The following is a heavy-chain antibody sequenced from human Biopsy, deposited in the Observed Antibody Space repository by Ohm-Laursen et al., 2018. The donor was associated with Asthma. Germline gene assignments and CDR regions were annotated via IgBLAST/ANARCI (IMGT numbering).Heavy chain of an antibody. CDR2: INAGDGNT. D-gene: IGHD3-9*01. CDR1: GYTFIHFA. CDR3: ARTYYDFLTGQVNDAFAL. V-gene: IGHV1-3*01. J-gene: IGHJ3*01. Sequence: ASVKVSCKPSGYTFIHFAIHWVRQAPGQRLEWMGWINAGDGNTKYSQKFQGRVTITRDTSASTAYMDLRSLRSEDTAMYYCARTYYDFLTGQVNDAFALWGQGAMVTVSS.